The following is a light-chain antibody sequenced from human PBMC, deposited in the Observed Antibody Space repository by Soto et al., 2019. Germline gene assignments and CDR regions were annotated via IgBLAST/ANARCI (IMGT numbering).Light chain of an antibody. Sequence: QSVLTQPPPVSAAPGQKVTLSCSGGSSNIGNNYVSWYQHLPGTAPKLLIYDNNERPSGIPDRFSGSKSGTSATLGIAGLQTGDEADYYCGTWDTSLSAVVFGGGTKVTVL. CDR2: DNN. J-gene: IGLJ2*01. CDR1: SSNIGNNY. CDR3: GTWDTSLSAVV. V-gene: IGLV1-51*01.